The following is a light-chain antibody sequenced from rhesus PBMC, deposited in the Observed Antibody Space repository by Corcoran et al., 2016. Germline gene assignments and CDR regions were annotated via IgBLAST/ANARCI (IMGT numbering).Light chain of an antibody. CDR1: QSVSSS. CDR3: QKYSRPPWT. J-gene: IGKJ1*01. CDR2: DTS. Sequence: QVILTQSPATLSLSPGERATLSCRASQSVSSSLAWYQQKPGQAPKLLIYDTSNRATGNPDRFSGRGSGTEFTLTISSLEPEDFAVYYCQKYSRPPWTFGQGTKVEIK. V-gene: IGKV3-53*02.